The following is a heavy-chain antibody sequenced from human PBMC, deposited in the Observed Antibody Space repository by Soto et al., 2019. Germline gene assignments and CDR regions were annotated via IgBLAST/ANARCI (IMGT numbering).Heavy chain of an antibody. CDR3: ARGLYSSSWSANCFDP. J-gene: IGHJ5*02. Sequence: PSETLSLTCAVYGGSFSGYYWSWILQPPGKGLEWIGEINHSGSTNYNPSLKSRVTISVDTSKNQFSLKLSSVTAADTAVYYCARGLYSSSWSANCFDPWGQGTLVTVSS. CDR1: GGSFSGYY. CDR2: INHSGST. V-gene: IGHV4-34*01. D-gene: IGHD6-13*01.